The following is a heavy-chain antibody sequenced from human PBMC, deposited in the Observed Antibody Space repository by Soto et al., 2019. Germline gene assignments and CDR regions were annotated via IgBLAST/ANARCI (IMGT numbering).Heavy chain of an antibody. J-gene: IGHJ6*02. CDR1: GGSFSGYY. Sequence: QVQLQQWGAGLLKPSETLSLTCAVYGGSFSGYYWSWIRQPPGKGLEWFGEINHSGSTNHNPSLKSRVTISVDTSKNQFSLKLSSVTAADTAVYYCARTRITMVRGAYGMDVWGQGTTVTVSS. D-gene: IGHD3-10*01. V-gene: IGHV4-34*01. CDR2: INHSGST. CDR3: ARTRITMVRGAYGMDV.